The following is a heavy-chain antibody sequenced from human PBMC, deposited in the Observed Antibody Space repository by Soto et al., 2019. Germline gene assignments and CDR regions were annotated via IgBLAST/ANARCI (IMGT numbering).Heavy chain of an antibody. CDR1: GGSISSGGYY. CDR2: IYYSGST. V-gene: IGHV4-31*03. J-gene: IGHJ5*02. D-gene: IGHD3-9*01. CDR3: ARWLSYYDILTGYYSYNWFDP. Sequence: SETLSLTCTVSGGSISSGGYYWSWIRQHPGKGLEWIGYIYYSGSTYYNPSLKSRVTISVDTSKNQFSLKLSSVTAADTAVYYCARWLSYYDILTGYYSYNWFDPWGQGTLVTVSS.